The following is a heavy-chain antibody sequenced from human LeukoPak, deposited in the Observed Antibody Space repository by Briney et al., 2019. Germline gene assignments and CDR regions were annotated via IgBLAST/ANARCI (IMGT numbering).Heavy chain of an antibody. Sequence: ASVKVSCKASGGTFSNYAISWVRQAPGQGLEWMGWINPNSGGTNYAQKFQGRVTMTRDTSISTAYMELSRLRSDDTAVYYCARGVAARVCWFDPWGQGTLVTVSS. D-gene: IGHD6-6*01. J-gene: IGHJ5*02. CDR3: ARGVAARVCWFDP. CDR2: INPNSGGT. V-gene: IGHV1-2*02. CDR1: GGTFSNYA.